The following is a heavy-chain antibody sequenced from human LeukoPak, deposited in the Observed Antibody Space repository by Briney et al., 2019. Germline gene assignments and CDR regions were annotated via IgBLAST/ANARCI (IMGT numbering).Heavy chain of an antibody. CDR2: INHSGST. CDR1: GGSFSGYY. D-gene: IGHD3-10*01. J-gene: IGHJ6*03. Sequence: PSETLSLTCAVYGGSFSGYYWSWIHQPPGKGLEWIGEINHSGSTNYNPSLKSRVTISVDTSKNQFSLKLSSVTAADTAVYYCVRGSQGSGLGPKGCYMDVWGKGTTVTVSS. V-gene: IGHV4-34*01. CDR3: VRGSQGSGLGPKGCYMDV.